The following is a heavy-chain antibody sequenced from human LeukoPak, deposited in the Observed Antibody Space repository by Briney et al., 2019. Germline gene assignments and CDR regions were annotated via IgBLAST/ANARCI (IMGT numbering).Heavy chain of an antibody. D-gene: IGHD4-11*01. Sequence: PSETLSLTCAVSGGSFSGYYWTWIRQPPGKGLEWIGEINHSGNANYNPSLMSRVTISLDTSKNHFSLNLSSVTAADTAVYYCARGQGTVTTHWGQGTLVTVSS. J-gene: IGHJ4*02. CDR3: ARGQGTVTTH. CDR2: INHSGNA. V-gene: IGHV4-34*01. CDR1: GGSFSGYY.